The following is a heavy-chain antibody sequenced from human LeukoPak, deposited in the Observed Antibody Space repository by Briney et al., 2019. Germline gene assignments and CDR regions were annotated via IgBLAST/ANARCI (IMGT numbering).Heavy chain of an antibody. V-gene: IGHV1-18*01. CDR2: ISAYNGNT. D-gene: IGHD2-15*01. Sequence: ASVKVSCKASGYTFTSYGISWVRQAPGQGLEWMGWISAYNGNTNYAQKLQGRVTMTTDTSTSTAYMELRSLRSDDTAVYYCAREPDIVVVVAATPDAFDIWGQGTMVTVSS. J-gene: IGHJ3*02. CDR3: AREPDIVVVVAATPDAFDI. CDR1: GYTFTSYG.